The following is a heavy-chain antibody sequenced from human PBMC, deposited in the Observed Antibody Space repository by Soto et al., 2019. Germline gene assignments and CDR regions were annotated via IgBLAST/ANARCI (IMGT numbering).Heavy chain of an antibody. CDR3: ARGVGSGSYYNQYSWFDP. J-gene: IGHJ5*02. Sequence: QVQLVQSGGEVKKPGASVKVSYKASGYTFTNYGISWVRQAPGQGLEWMGWINVYNGNTKYAQKVQGRVTMTTDTSTSTAYRELRSLRSDDTAVYYCARGVGSGSYYNQYSWFDPWGQGTLVTVSS. CDR1: GYTFTNYG. D-gene: IGHD3-10*01. CDR2: INVYNGNT. V-gene: IGHV1-18*01.